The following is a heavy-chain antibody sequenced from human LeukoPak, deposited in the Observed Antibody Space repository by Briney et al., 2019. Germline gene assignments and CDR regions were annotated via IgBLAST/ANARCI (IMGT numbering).Heavy chain of an antibody. CDR3: GRGLGYFDY. V-gene: IGHV4-4*02. D-gene: IGHD2-21*01. Sequence: SETLSVTCAVSGGSLSGSNGWSWFRQPPGKGLEWIGEIYHSGGTNYNPSLKSGVTISVDKSKTQFPLKLSPVTAAATAEYYCGRGLGYFDYWGQGTLVTVSS. CDR1: GGSLSGSNG. CDR2: IYHSGGT. J-gene: IGHJ4*02.